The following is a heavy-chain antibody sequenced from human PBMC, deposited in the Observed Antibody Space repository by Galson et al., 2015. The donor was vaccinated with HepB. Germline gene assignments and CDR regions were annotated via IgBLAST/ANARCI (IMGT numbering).Heavy chain of an antibody. CDR3: AKVDNAMVRGVITHYFDY. CDR1: GFTFSSYA. Sequence: SLRLSCAASGFTFSSYAMSWVRQAPGKGLEWVSAISGSGGSTYYADSVKGRFTISRDNSKNTLYLQMNSLRAEDTAVYYCAKVDNAMVRGVITHYFDYWGQGTLVTVSS. V-gene: IGHV3-23*01. CDR2: ISGSGGST. D-gene: IGHD3-10*01. J-gene: IGHJ4*02.